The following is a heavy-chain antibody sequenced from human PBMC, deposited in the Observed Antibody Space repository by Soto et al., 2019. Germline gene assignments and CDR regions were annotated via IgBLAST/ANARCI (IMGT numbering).Heavy chain of an antibody. CDR2: INPSGGST. CDR3: ARDYYYDSSGYYLDYYYGMDV. Sequence: ASVKVSCKASGYTFTSYYMHWVRQAPGQGLEWMGIINPSGGSTSYAQKFQGRVTMTRDTSTSTVYMELSSLRSEDTAVYYCARDYYYDSSGYYLDYYYGMDVWGQGTTVTVS. CDR1: GYTFTSYY. V-gene: IGHV1-46*01. D-gene: IGHD3-22*01. J-gene: IGHJ6*02.